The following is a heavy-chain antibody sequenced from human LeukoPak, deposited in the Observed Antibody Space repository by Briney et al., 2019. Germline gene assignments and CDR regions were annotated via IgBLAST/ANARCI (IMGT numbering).Heavy chain of an antibody. CDR1: GGSISSGGYY. J-gene: IGHJ5*02. D-gene: IGHD2-15*01. CDR3: ARVGFYSPNWFDP. Sequence: PQTPSLTCTVSGGSISSGGYYWSWIRQHPGEGLEWIGYIYYSGSTYYNPSLKSRVTISVDTSKNQFSLKLSSVTAADTAVYYCARVGFYSPNWFDPWGQGTLVTVSS. CDR2: IYYSGST. V-gene: IGHV4-31*03.